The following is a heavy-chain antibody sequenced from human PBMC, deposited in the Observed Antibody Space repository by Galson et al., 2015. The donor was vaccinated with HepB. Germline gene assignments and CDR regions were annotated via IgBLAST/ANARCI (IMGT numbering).Heavy chain of an antibody. CDR1: GGTFSSYA. D-gene: IGHD2-8*01. CDR3: ARRDCTNGVCYGAAGLYDY. CDR2: IIPIFGTA. V-gene: IGHV1-69*13. J-gene: IGHJ4*02. Sequence: SVKVSCKASGGTFSSYAISWVRQAPGQGLEWMGGIIPIFGTANYAQKFQGRVTITADESTSTAYMELSSLRSEDTAVYYCARRDCTNGVCYGAAGLYDYWGQGTLVTVSS.